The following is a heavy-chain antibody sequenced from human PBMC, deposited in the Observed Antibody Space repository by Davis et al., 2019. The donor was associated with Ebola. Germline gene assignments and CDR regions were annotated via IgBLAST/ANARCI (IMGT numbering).Heavy chain of an antibody. CDR1: GYSFTSYY. CDR3: ARGGIAVADSYGMDV. D-gene: IGHD6-19*01. Sequence: ASVKVSCKASGYSFTSYYMHWVRQAPGQGLEWMGLINPSAGSTSYAQKFQGRVTMTRDTSTRTVYMELSSLRSEDTAVYYWARGGIAVADSYGMDVWGQGTTVTVSS. V-gene: IGHV1-46*01. CDR2: INPSAGST. J-gene: IGHJ6*02.